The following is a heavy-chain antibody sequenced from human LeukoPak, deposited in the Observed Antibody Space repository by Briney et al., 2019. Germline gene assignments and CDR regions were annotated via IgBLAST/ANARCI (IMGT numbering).Heavy chain of an antibody. V-gene: IGHV3-21*01. Sequence: GGSLRLSCAASGFTFSSYSMNWVRQAPGKGLEWVSSISSSSSYIYYADSVKGRFTISRDNAKNSLYLQMNSLRAEDTAVYYCARDRPESRFDAFDIWGQGTMVTVSS. CDR3: ARDRPESRFDAFDI. D-gene: IGHD3-16*01. CDR1: GFTFSSYS. J-gene: IGHJ3*02. CDR2: ISSSSSYI.